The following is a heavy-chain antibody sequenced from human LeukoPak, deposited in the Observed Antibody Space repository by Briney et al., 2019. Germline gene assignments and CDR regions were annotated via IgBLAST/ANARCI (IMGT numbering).Heavy chain of an antibody. J-gene: IGHJ5*02. Sequence: GGSLQISFKVPGYSFTTYWIVWVRPMPGKGLEWMGIIYPGDSDTKYSPSFQGQVTISADKPISTAYLQWRSLKASDTAMYYCARRGDSSSWYLWFDRWGQGTLVTVSS. V-gene: IGHV5-51*01. CDR3: ARRGDSSSWYLWFDR. CDR1: GYSFTTYW. CDR2: IYPGDSDT. D-gene: IGHD6-13*01.